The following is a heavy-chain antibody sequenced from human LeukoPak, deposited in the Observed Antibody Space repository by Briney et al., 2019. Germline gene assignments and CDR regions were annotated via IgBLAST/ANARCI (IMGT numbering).Heavy chain of an antibody. CDR1: GFTFSSYG. V-gene: IGHV3-30*18. CDR2: ISYDGSNK. J-gene: IGHJ4*02. Sequence: PGRSLRLSCAASGFTFSSYGMHWVRQAPGKGLEWVAVISYDGSNKYYADSVKGRFTISRDNSKNTMYLQMNSLRAEDTAVYYCAKVRGSGYYPPFDYWGQGTLVTVSS. CDR3: AKVRGSGYYPPFDY. D-gene: IGHD3-22*01.